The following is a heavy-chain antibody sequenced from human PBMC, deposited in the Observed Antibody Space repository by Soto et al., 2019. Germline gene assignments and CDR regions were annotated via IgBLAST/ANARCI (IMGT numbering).Heavy chain of an antibody. J-gene: IGHJ4*02. V-gene: IGHV3-66*04. CDR3: ARQGYSYGGGNFDY. Sequence: EVQLVESGGGLVQPGGSLRLSCAASGFTVSGNYMSWVRQAPGKGLEWVSVIYSGGRAYYADSVKGRFTISRDNSKNTLYLQMNGLRAEDTAGYYCARQGYSYGGGNFDYWGQRTRVPVSS. CDR2: IYSGGRA. CDR1: GFTVSGNY. D-gene: IGHD5-18*01.